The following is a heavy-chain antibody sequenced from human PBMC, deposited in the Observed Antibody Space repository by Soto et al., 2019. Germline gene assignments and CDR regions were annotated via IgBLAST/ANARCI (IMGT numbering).Heavy chain of an antibody. J-gene: IGHJ4*02. Sequence: EVQLVESGGGLVKPGGSLRLSCAASGYTFSSYSMNWVRQAPGKGLEWVSSISSSSSYIYYADSVKGRFTISRDNAKNSLYLQMNSLRAEDTAVYYCARVRQDYSNYGYFDYWGQGTLVTVSS. D-gene: IGHD4-4*01. CDR3: ARVRQDYSNYGYFDY. CDR1: GYTFSSYS. CDR2: ISSSSSYI. V-gene: IGHV3-21*01.